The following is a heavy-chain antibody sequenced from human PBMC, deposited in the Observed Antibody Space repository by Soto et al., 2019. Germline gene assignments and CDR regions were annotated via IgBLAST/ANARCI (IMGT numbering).Heavy chain of an antibody. J-gene: IGHJ4*02. V-gene: IGHV3-33*01. CDR3: ARDRNYDFWSGLDY. CDR1: GFTFSSYG. Sequence: GGSLRLSCAASGFTFSSYGMHWVRQAPGKGLEWVAVIWYDGSNKYYADSVKGRFTISRDNSKNTLYLQMNSLRAEDTAVYYCARDRNYDFWSGLDYWGQGTLVTVSS. CDR2: IWYDGSNK. D-gene: IGHD3-3*01.